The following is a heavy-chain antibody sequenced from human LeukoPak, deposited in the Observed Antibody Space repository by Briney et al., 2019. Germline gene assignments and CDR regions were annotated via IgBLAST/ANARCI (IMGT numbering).Heavy chain of an antibody. Sequence: GGSLRLSCAASGFTFSSYGMHWVRQAPGKGLEWVVVIWYDGSNKYYADSVKGRFTISRDNSKNTLYLQMNSLRAEDTAVYYCAKDRGLSSYFDYWGQGTLVTVSS. V-gene: IGHV3-33*06. CDR2: IWYDGSNK. J-gene: IGHJ4*02. D-gene: IGHD3-10*01. CDR3: AKDRGLSSYFDY. CDR1: GFTFSSYG.